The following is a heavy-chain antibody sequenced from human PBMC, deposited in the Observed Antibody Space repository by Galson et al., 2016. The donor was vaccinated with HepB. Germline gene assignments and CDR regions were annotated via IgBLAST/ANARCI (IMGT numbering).Heavy chain of an antibody. Sequence: SLRLSCAASGFTFTSHWMHWVRQAPGKGLEWAANINQGGGEKYYVDSVKGRFTISRDNFKNSLYLQMNSLRAEDTAVYYCANHRGWGQGTLVTVSS. D-gene: IGHD1-14*01. CDR1: GFTFTSHW. V-gene: IGHV3-7*03. CDR2: INQGGGEK. CDR3: ANHRG. J-gene: IGHJ4*02.